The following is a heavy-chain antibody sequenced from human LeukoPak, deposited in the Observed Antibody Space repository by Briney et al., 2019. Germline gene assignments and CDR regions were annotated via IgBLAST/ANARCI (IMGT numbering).Heavy chain of an antibody. CDR3: ARARGITGPQAAFDI. Sequence: SVKVSCKASGGTFTSYAISWVRQAPGQGHELRGRIIPILGIANYAQKFKGTVTITAGKSTSTAYMELCSLRYEDRAVYYCARARGITGPQAAFDIWGQGTMVTVSS. J-gene: IGHJ3*02. CDR2: IIPILGIA. CDR1: GGTFTSYA. V-gene: IGHV1-69*04. D-gene: IGHD1-14*01.